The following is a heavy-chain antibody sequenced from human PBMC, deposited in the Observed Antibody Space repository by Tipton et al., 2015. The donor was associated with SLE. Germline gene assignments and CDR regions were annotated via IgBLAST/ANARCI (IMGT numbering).Heavy chain of an antibody. CDR1: GFTFSSFG. Sequence: LSLTCAASGFTFSSFGMHWARQATGKGLEWVSAIGTAGDTYYPGSVKGRFTISRENAKNSLYLQMNSLRAGDTAVYYCARAGLDCSGSTCYSNYYYYPMDVWGQGTTVTVSS. CDR2: IGTAGDT. V-gene: IGHV3-13*01. D-gene: IGHD2-15*01. J-gene: IGHJ6*02. CDR3: ARAGLDCSGSTCYSNYYYYPMDV.